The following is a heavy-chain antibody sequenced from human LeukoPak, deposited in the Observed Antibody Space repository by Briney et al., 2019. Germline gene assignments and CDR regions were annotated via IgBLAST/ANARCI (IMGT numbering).Heavy chain of an antibody. J-gene: IGHJ4*02. V-gene: IGHV3-33*01. CDR1: GVTFSSYG. CDR2: IWYDGINR. CDR3: AAGTAACTC. Sequence: VGRLRLSCAASGVTFSSYGMHWGRQAPGKGREWVAVIWYDGINRYYADSVKGLFTISRDNSKTTLYLQVNSLRADDTAVYYCAAGTAACTCWGQGTLVTVSS. D-gene: IGHD6-13*01.